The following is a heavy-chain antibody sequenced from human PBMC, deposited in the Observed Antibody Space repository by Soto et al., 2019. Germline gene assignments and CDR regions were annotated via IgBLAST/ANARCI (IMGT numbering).Heavy chain of an antibody. CDR1: GGTFSSYA. V-gene: IGHV1-69*13. J-gene: IGHJ6*02. CDR2: IIPIFGTA. D-gene: IGHD6-13*01. Sequence: GASVKVSCKASGGTFSSYAISWVRQAPGQGLEWMGGIIPIFGTANYAQKFQGRATITADESTSTAYMELSSLRSEDTAVYYCARDQRQQLDSGMDVWGQGTTVTVSS. CDR3: ARDQRQQLDSGMDV.